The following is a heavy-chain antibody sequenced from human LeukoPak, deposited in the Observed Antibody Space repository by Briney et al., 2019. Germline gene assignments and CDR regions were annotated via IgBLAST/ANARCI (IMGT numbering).Heavy chain of an antibody. Sequence: GRSLRLSCAASGFTFSSYGMHWVRQAPGKGLEWVAVISYDGSNKYYADSVKGRFTISRDNSKNTLYLQMNSLRAEDTAVYYCAKDSSRVLIAVAGTGDYYYGMDVWGQGTTVTVSS. CDR3: AKDSSRVLIAVAGTGDYYYGMDV. V-gene: IGHV3-30*18. D-gene: IGHD6-19*01. J-gene: IGHJ6*02. CDR2: ISYDGSNK. CDR1: GFTFSSYG.